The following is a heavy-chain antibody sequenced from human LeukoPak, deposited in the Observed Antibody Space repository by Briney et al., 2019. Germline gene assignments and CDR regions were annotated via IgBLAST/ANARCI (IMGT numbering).Heavy chain of an antibody. J-gene: IGHJ4*02. V-gene: IGHV4-39*01. CDR1: GGSISSSSYY. CDR3: ARGYSSGWTLDY. CDR2: YSGST. D-gene: IGHD6-19*01. Sequence: SETLSLTCAVSGGSISSSSYYWGWIRQPPGKGLECIGSYSGSTYYNPSLKSRVTISVDTSKNQFSLKLTSVTAADTAVYYCARGYSSGWTLDYWGQGTLVTVSS.